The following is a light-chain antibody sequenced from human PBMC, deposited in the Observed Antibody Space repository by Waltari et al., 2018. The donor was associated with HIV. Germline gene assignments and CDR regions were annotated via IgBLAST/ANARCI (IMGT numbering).Light chain of an antibody. CDR2: DDS. Sequence: SYVLTQPPSVSMAPGKTARITCGGYNIGSKSVHWDQQKPGQAPVLVIYDDSDRPSWIPERVSGANSGNTATLTISRVEAGDEADYYCQVWDSGIVVVGGGTKVTVL. V-gene: IGLV3-21*04. J-gene: IGLJ2*01. CDR3: QVWDSGIVV. CDR1: NIGSKS.